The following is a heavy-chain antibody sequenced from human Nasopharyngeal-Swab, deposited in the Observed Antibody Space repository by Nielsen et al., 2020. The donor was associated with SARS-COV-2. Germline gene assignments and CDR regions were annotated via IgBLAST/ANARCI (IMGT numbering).Heavy chain of an antibody. Sequence: SQTLSLTCTVSGASISSSSYYWGWIRQHPGKGLEWTGVIYYSGSTYYNPSLKSRVTISVDTSKNQFSLKLSSVTAADTAVYYCVHCSSFYGIGYFDLWGRGTLVTVSS. J-gene: IGHJ2*01. D-gene: IGHD6-13*01. CDR3: VHCSSFYGIGYFDL. CDR2: IYYSGST. V-gene: IGHV4-39*01. CDR1: GASISSSSYY.